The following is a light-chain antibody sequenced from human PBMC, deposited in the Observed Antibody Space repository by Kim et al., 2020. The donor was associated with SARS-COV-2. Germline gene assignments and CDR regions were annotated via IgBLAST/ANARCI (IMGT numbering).Light chain of an antibody. CDR1: QDIGNY. CDR3: QKYNTVPLT. CDR2: AAT. Sequence: SLGARVTITCRASQDIGNYLAWYQQKPGKVPKLLIYAATTLQSGVPSRFSGSGSVTDFTLTISSLQPEDVATYYCQKYNTVPLTFGGGTKVDIK. J-gene: IGKJ4*01. V-gene: IGKV1-27*01.